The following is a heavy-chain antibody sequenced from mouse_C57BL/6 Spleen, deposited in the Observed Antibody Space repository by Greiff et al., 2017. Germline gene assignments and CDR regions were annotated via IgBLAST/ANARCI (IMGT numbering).Heavy chain of an antibody. CDR2: IDPSDSYT. V-gene: IGHV1-50*01. D-gene: IGHD3-2*02. J-gene: IGHJ3*01. Sequence: QVQLQQSGAELVKPGASVKLSCKASGYTFTSYWMQWVKQRPGQGLEWIGEIDPSDSYTNYNQKFKGKATLTVDTSSSTAYMQLSSLTSEDSAVXYCASRQLRLRCFAYWGQGTLVTVSA. CDR1: GYTFTSYW. CDR3: ASRQLRLRCFAY.